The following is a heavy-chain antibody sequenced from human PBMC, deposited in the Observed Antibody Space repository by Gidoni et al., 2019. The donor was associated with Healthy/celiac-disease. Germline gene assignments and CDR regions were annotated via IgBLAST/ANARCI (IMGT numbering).Heavy chain of an antibody. CDR1: GFTFSSYA. Sequence: QVQLVESGGGVVQPGRSLRLPCAASGFTFSSYAMHWVRQAPGKGLEWVAVISYDGSNKYYADSVKGRFTISRDNSKNTLYLQMNSLRAEDTAVYYCARGGIVVVPAAIDYWGQGTLVTVSS. J-gene: IGHJ4*02. CDR3: ARGGIVVVPAAIDY. D-gene: IGHD2-2*01. V-gene: IGHV3-30-3*01. CDR2: ISYDGSNK.